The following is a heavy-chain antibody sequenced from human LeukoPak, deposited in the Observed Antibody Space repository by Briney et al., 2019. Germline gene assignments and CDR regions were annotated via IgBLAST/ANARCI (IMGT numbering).Heavy chain of an antibody. Sequence: PGGSLRLSCAASGFTFSSYWMHWVRQAPGKGLVWVSRINSDGSSTSYADSVKGRFTISRDNAKNTLYLQMNSLRAEDTAVYYCARGYCSGGSCYSLGNAFDIWGQGTMVTVSS. J-gene: IGHJ3*02. D-gene: IGHD2-15*01. V-gene: IGHV3-74*01. CDR2: INSDGSST. CDR3: ARGYCSGGSCYSLGNAFDI. CDR1: GFTFSSYW.